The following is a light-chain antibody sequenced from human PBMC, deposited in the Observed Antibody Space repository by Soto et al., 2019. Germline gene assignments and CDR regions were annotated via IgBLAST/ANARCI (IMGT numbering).Light chain of an antibody. Sequence: QSALTQPPSASGSPGQSVTFSCTGTSNDVGGYNYVSWYQQFPGKAPKLLIYDVNKRPSGVPDRFFGSKSGNTASLTVSGLQAEDEADYYCSSYAGSSNLVFGGGTKLTVL. CDR3: SSYAGSSNLV. CDR1: SNDVGGYNY. CDR2: DVN. V-gene: IGLV2-8*01. J-gene: IGLJ2*01.